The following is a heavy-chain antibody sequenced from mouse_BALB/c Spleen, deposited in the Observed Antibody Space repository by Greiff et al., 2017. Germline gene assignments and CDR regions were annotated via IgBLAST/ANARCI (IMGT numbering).Heavy chain of an antibody. CDR1: GYTFTSYV. V-gene: IGHV1-14*01. D-gene: IGHD2-12*01. J-gene: IGHJ2*01. CDR3: ARSYYSYYFDY. Sequence: QLKQSGPELVKPGASVKMSCKASGYTFTSYVMHWVKQKPGQGLEWIGYINPYNDGTKYNEKFKGKATLTSDKSSSTAYMELSSLTSEDSAVYYCARSYYSYYFDYWGQGTTLTVSS. CDR2: INPYNDGT.